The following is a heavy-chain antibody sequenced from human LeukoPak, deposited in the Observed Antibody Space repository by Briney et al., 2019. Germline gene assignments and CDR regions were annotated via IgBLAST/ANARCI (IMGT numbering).Heavy chain of an antibody. J-gene: IGHJ4*02. D-gene: IGHD3-22*01. V-gene: IGHV3-23*01. CDR2: ISGSGGST. CDR1: GFTFSTYA. CDR3: AKERDSRGYFDY. Sequence: GGSLRLSCAVSGFTFSTYAMSWVRQAPGEGLEWVSAISGSGGSTHYTDSVKGRFTISRDNSKNTLYLQMNSLRAEDTAVYYCAKERDSRGYFDYWGQGTLVTVSS.